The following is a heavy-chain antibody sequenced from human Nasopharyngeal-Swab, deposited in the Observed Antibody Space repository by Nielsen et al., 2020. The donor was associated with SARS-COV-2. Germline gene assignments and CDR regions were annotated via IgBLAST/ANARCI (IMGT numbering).Heavy chain of an antibody. CDR3: ARGGWLRRSYYYSYYYMDV. D-gene: IGHD5-12*01. Sequence: SVKVSCKASGGTFSSYAISWVRQAPGQRLEWMGGIIPIIDVAKYGQKFQGRVAITADKSTGTAYMELRSLRSDDTGVYYCARGGWLRRSYYYSYYYMDVWGKGTTVSVSS. V-gene: IGHV1-69*10. CDR2: IIPIIDVA. J-gene: IGHJ6*03. CDR1: GGTFSSYA.